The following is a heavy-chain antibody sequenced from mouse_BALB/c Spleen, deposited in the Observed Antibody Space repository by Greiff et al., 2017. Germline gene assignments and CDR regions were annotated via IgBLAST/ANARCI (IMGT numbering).Heavy chain of an antibody. CDR3: ARNGGDDGYFDY. J-gene: IGHJ2*01. Sequence: VQLQQSGPGLVQPSQSLSITCTVSGFSLTSYGVHWVRQSQGKGLEWLGVIWSGGSTDYNAAFISRLSISKDNSKSQVFFKMNSLQANDTAIYYCARNGGDDGYFDYWGQGTTLTVSS. CDR2: IWSGGST. V-gene: IGHV2-2*02. CDR1: GFSLTSYG. D-gene: IGHD2-3*01.